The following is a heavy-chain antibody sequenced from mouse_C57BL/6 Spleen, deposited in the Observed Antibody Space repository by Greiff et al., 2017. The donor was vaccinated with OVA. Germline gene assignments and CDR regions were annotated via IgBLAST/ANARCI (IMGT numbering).Heavy chain of an antibody. J-gene: IGHJ4*01. CDR3: ARSSPYYDYAMDY. V-gene: IGHV2-9-1*01. Sequence: VKLVESGPGLVAPSQSLSITCTVSGFSLTSYAISWVRQPPGKGLEWLGVIWTGGGTNYNSALKSRLSISKDNSKSQVFLKMNSLQTDDTARYYCARSSPYYDYAMDYWGQGTSVTVSA. CDR1: GFSLTSYA. CDR2: IWTGGGT. D-gene: IGHD1-1*01.